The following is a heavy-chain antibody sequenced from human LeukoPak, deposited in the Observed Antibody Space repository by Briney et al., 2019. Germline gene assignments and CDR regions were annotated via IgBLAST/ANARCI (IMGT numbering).Heavy chain of an antibody. V-gene: IGHV4-39*07. CDR1: GDSISTSSSY. Sequence: SETLSLTCSVSGDSISTSSSYWGWIRQPPGKGLEWIGSIYYSGSTYYNPSLKSRVTISVDTSKNQFSLKLSSVTAADTAVYYCASPHPYSSGWYYWGQGTLVTVSS. D-gene: IGHD6-19*01. J-gene: IGHJ4*02. CDR3: ASPHPYSSGWYY. CDR2: IYYSGST.